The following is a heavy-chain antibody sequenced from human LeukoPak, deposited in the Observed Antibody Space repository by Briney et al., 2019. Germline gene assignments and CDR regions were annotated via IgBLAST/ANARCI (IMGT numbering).Heavy chain of an antibody. J-gene: IGHJ4*02. V-gene: IGHV3-7*01. CDR2: IKQDGSEK. CDR1: GFTFSSYW. Sequence: GGSLRLSCAASGFTFSSYWMSWVREAPGKGREWVANIKQDGSEKYYVDSVKGRFTISRDNAKNSLYLQMNSLRAEDTAVYYCARDGENWNYGNFDYWGQGTLVTVSS. D-gene: IGHD1-7*01. CDR3: ARDGENWNYGNFDY.